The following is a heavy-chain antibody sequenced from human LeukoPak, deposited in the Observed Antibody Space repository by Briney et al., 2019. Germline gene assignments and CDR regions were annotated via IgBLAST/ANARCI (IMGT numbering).Heavy chain of an antibody. V-gene: IGHV3-74*01. D-gene: IGHD3/OR15-3a*01. CDR3: VLDLFSSFAFDI. Sequence: GGSLRLSCAASGFTFSNYWMHWVRRAPGKGLLWASRINSDGSSTYYADSVKGRFTTSRDNAKNALHLQMNSLTAEDTAVYYCVLDLFSSFAFDIWGQGTMVTVSS. CDR1: GFTFSNYW. CDR2: INSDGSST. J-gene: IGHJ3*02.